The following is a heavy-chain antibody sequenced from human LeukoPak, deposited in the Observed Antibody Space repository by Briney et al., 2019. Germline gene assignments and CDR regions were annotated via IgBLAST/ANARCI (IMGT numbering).Heavy chain of an antibody. CDR1: GFTVSSNY. V-gene: IGHV3-53*01. CDR3: AKGDQLLLYGGAFDY. CDR2: IYSGGST. D-gene: IGHD3-22*01. J-gene: IGHJ4*02. Sequence: GGSLRLSCAASGFTVSSNYMSWVRQSPGKGLEWVPVIYSGGSTYHADSVKGRFTISRDNSKHTLYLQMNSLRAEDTALYYCAKGDQLLLYGGAFDYWGQGTLVTVSS.